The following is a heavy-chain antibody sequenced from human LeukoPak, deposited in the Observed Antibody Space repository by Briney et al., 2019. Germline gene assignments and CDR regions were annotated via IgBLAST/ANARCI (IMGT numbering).Heavy chain of an antibody. J-gene: IGHJ4*02. Sequence: GASVKLSCKASGYTFTGYYMHWVRQAPGQGLEWMGWINPNSGGTNYAQKFQGRVTMTRDTSISKAYMELSRLRSDDTAVYYCGATYRLPPRFYYWGQGTLVTVSS. CDR2: INPNSGGT. D-gene: IGHD2-2*01. CDR1: GYTFTGYY. V-gene: IGHV1-2*02. CDR3: GATYRLPPRFYY.